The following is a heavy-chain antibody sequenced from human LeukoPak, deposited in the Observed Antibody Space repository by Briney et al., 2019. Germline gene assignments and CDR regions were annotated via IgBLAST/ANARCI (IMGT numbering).Heavy chain of an antibody. V-gene: IGHV1-69*06. Sequence: ASVKVSCKASGGTFSSYAISWVRQAPGQGLEWMGGIIPIFGTANHAQKFQGRVTITADKSTSTAYMELSSLRSEDTAVYYCARAPRYCSSTSCSLTLDPWGQGTLVTVSS. J-gene: IGHJ5*02. CDR3: ARAPRYCSSTSCSLTLDP. CDR2: IIPIFGTA. CDR1: GGTFSSYA. D-gene: IGHD2-2*01.